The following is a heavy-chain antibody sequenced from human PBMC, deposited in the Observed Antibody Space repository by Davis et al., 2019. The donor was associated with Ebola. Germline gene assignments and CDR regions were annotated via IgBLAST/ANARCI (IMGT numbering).Heavy chain of an antibody. CDR3: ARDSFGYSYGGHYYGMDV. Sequence: GESLKISCAASGFIFSSYVMSWVRQAPGKGLEWVSAISGSATSTYYADSVKGRFTISRDNSKNTLYLQMNSLRAEDTAVYYCARDSFGYSYGGHYYGMDVWGQGTTVTVSS. CDR1: GFIFSSYV. V-gene: IGHV3-23*01. D-gene: IGHD5-18*01. J-gene: IGHJ6*02. CDR2: ISGSATST.